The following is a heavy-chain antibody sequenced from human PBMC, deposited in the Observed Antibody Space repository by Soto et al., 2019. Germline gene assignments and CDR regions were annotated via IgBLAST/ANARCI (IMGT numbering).Heavy chain of an antibody. V-gene: IGHV3-66*01. Sequence: EVQLVESGGGLVQPGGSLRLSCAASGFTVSSNYMSWVRQAPGKGLECVSVIYSGGSTYYADSVKGRFTISRDNSKNTLYLQMNSLRAEDTAVYYCARNTVTTYYWYFDLWGRGTLVTVSS. CDR3: ARNTVTTYYWYFDL. CDR1: GFTVSSNY. J-gene: IGHJ2*01. D-gene: IGHD4-17*01. CDR2: IYSGGST.